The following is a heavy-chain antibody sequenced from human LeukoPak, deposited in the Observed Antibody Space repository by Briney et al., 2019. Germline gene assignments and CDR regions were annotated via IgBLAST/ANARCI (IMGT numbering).Heavy chain of an antibody. Sequence: QPGGSLRLSCAASGFTFSSHWMHWVRQAPGKGLVWVSRINSDRSSTIYADSVKGRFTISRDNAKNTLYLQMNSLGAEDTAVYYCARRPDCSSTSCPIDYWGQGTLVTVSS. CDR2: INSDRSST. CDR1: GFTFSSHW. D-gene: IGHD2-2*01. V-gene: IGHV3-74*01. CDR3: ARRPDCSSTSCPIDY. J-gene: IGHJ4*02.